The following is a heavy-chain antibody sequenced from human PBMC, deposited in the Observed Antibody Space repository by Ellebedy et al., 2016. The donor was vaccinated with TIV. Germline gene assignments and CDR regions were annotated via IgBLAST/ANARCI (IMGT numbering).Heavy chain of an antibody. CDR2: IKEDGSEK. J-gene: IGHJ4*02. V-gene: IGHV3-7*01. D-gene: IGHD6-19*01. CDR1: GFTFSNYW. CDR3: ARALGSGPCY. Sequence: GGSLRLXXAASGFTFSNYWMSWVRQAPGKGLEWVANIKEDGSEKYYVDSVKGRFTISRDNAKNSVYLQMNNLRAEDTAVYYCARALGSGPCYWGQGTLVTVSS.